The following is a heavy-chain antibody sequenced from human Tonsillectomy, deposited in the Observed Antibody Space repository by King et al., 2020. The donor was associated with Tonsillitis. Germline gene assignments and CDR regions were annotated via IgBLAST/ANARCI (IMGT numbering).Heavy chain of an antibody. CDR2: INHSGST. CDR3: AIARYGSSS. J-gene: IGHJ5*02. CDR1: GGSFSGYY. Sequence: VQLPQWGAGLLKPLETLSLTCAVYGGSFSGYYWSWIRQPPGKGLEWIGEINHSGSTNYNPSLKSRVTISEDTSKNQFSLKLSSLTAADTAVYYCAIARYGSSSWGQGTLVTVSS. D-gene: IGHD3-10*01. V-gene: IGHV4-34*01.